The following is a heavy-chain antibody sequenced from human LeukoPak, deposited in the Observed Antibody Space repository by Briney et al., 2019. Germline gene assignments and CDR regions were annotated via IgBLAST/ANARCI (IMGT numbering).Heavy chain of an antibody. J-gene: IGHJ2*01. D-gene: IGHD5-18*01. CDR3: ARDRGYSYGSWYFDL. CDR2: IIPIFGTA. Sequence: SVKVSCKASAGTFSSYAISWVRQAPGQGLGWMGGIIPIFGTANYAQKFQGRVTITTDESTSTAYMELSSLRSEDTAVYYCARDRGYSYGSWYFDLCGRGTLVTVSS. V-gene: IGHV1-69*05. CDR1: AGTFSSYA.